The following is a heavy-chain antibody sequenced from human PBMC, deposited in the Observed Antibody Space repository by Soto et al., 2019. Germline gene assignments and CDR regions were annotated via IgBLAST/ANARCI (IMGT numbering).Heavy chain of an antibody. CDR3: ARKTTALRGGY. V-gene: IGHV3-53*01. D-gene: IGHD4-17*01. Sequence: EEQLVESGGGLIRPGGSLRLSCAASGFTVNGNYMSWVRQAPGKGLEWVSVIYGGNSTSYADSVKGRFTISRDNSKNTVYLQMNSLRVEDTAVYYCARKTTALRGGYWGQGTLVTVSS. CDR1: GFTVNGNY. J-gene: IGHJ4*02. CDR2: IYGGNST.